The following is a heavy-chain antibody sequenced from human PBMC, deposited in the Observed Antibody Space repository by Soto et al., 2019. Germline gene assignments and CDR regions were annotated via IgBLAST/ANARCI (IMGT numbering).Heavy chain of an antibody. Sequence: ASVKVSCKASGGTFSSYAISWVRQAPGQGLEWMGGIIPIFGTANYAQKFQGRVTITADKSTSTAYMELSSLRSEDTAVYYCARDDRDSSGWWGSSYYYYGMDVWGQGTTVTVSS. V-gene: IGHV1-69*06. CDR1: GGTFSSYA. D-gene: IGHD6-19*01. CDR2: IIPIFGTA. J-gene: IGHJ6*02. CDR3: ARDDRDSSGWWGSSYYYYGMDV.